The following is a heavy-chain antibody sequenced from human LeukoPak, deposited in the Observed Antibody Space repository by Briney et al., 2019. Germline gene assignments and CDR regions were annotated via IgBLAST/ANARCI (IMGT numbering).Heavy chain of an antibody. V-gene: IGHV3-23*01. J-gene: IGHJ4*02. CDR1: GFTFGNYA. CDR3: AKDSRGYTYGLIDY. Sequence: GGSLRLSCAASGFTFGNYAMNWFRQAPGKGLEWVSGLTGRGKTTYYADSVKGRFAISRDNSENTLYLQMNSLRADDTALYYCAKDSRGYTYGLIDYWGQGTLVTVSS. D-gene: IGHD5-18*01. CDR2: LTGRGKTT.